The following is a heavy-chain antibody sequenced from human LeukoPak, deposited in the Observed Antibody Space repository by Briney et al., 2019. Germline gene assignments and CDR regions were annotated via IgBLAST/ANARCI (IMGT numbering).Heavy chain of an antibody. CDR3: AREVAASRYAFDI. CDR2: IYSGGST. D-gene: IGHD6-6*01. J-gene: IGHJ3*02. Sequence: PGGSLRLSCAASGFTVSSNYMSWVRQAPGKGLEWVSVIYSGGSTYYADSVKGRFTISRDNSKNTLYLQMNSLRAEDTAVYYCAREVAASRYAFDIWGQGTMVTVSS. V-gene: IGHV3-66*01. CDR1: GFTVSSNY.